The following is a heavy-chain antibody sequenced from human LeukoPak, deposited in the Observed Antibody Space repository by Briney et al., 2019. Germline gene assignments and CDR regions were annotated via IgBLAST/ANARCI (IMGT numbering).Heavy chain of an antibody. V-gene: IGHV3-23*01. CDR1: GFTFSSYA. CDR3: AKGGRGYSYGY. CDR2: ISGSGGST. D-gene: IGHD5-18*01. J-gene: IGHJ4*02. Sequence: EGSLRLSCAASGFTFSSYAMSWVRQAPVKGLEWVSAISGSGGSTYYADSVKGRFTISRDNSKNTLYLQMNSLRAEDTAVYYCAKGGRGYSYGYWGQGTLVTVSS.